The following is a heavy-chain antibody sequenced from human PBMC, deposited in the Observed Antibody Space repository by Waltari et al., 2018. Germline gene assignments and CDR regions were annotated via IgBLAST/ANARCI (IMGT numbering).Heavy chain of an antibody. V-gene: IGHV3-53*01. CDR3: ARANWGGGYFDY. D-gene: IGHD2-21*01. J-gene: IGHJ4*02. Sequence: EVQLVESGGGLLQPGGSLRLSCAASGFTVSSNYMSWVRQAPGKGVKWVPVSKSVGSTDDEESVKGRVTNSRDNSKNTLYLQMNSLRAEDTAVYDCARANWGGGYFDYWGQGTLVTVSS. CDR1: GFTVSSNY. CDR2: SKSVGST.